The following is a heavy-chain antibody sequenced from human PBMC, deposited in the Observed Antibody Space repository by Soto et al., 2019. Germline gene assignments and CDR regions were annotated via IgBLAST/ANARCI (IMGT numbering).Heavy chain of an antibody. CDR3: ARGAMIRGVIIGYFDL. V-gene: IGHV1-18*01. J-gene: IGHJ2*01. D-gene: IGHD3-10*01. CDR2: ISPYNGNT. Sequence: QVHLVQSGAEGKKPGASVKVSCKASGYTFITYAITWVRQAPGQGLEWMGWISPYNGNTNYAQKFQGRVTMTTDTSTSTAYMELRSLRSDDTAVYFCARGAMIRGVIIGYFDLWGRGTLVTVPS. CDR1: GYTFITYA.